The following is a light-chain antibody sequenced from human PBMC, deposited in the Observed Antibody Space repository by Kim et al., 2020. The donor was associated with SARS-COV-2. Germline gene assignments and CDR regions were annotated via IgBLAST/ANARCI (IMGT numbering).Light chain of an antibody. J-gene: IGKJ2*01. CDR1: QGVSNY. V-gene: IGKV1-27*01. CDR3: QNYNSAPYT. CDR2: AAS. Sequence: ASVGDRVTITCRASQGVSNYLAWYQQKPGKVPKLLIYAASALQAGVPSRFSGSGSGTEFTLTISSLQPEDFATYYCQNYNSAPYTFGPGTNLEIK.